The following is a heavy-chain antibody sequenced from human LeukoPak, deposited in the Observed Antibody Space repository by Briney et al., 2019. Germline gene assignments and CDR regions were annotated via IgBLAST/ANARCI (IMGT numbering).Heavy chain of an antibody. CDR3: ARGSIAVAGTFDY. V-gene: IGHV4-34*01. J-gene: IGHJ4*02. CDR1: GGSFSGYY. Sequence: SETLSLTCAVHGGSFSGYYWSWIRQPPGKGLEWIGEINHSRSTNYNPSLKSRVTISVDTSKNQFSLKLSSVTAADTAVYYCARGSIAVAGTFDYWGQGTLVTVSS. CDR2: INHSRST. D-gene: IGHD6-19*01.